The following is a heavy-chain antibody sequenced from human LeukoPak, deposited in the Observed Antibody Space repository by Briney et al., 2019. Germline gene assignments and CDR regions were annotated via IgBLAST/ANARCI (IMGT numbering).Heavy chain of an antibody. CDR2: MNPNNGKT. CDR1: GYIFTSLV. Sequence: ASVKVSCKASGYIFTSLVISWVRQAPGQGLEWMGWMNPNNGKTAYAQKFQGRVTITRNTAITTAYMELSSLRSDDTAVYYCARGHVSGGGLYYFNSWGQGTLVTVSS. V-gene: IGHV1-8*03. J-gene: IGHJ4*02. CDR3: ARGHVSGGGLYYFNS. D-gene: IGHD2-8*02.